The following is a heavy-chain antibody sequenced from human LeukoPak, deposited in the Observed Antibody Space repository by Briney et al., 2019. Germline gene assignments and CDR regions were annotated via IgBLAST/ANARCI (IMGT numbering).Heavy chain of an antibody. CDR1: GFTFSDYY. CDR2: ISSSSGFT. J-gene: IGHJ4*02. V-gene: IGHV3-11*06. D-gene: IGHD3-9*01. Sequence: GGSLRLSCAASGFTFSDYYMGWIRQAPGKGLEWVSYISSSSGFTNYADSVKGRFTVSRDNAKNTLYLQMNSLGVDDTAVYYCARDISRSPREYWGQGTLVIVSS. CDR3: ARDISRSPREY.